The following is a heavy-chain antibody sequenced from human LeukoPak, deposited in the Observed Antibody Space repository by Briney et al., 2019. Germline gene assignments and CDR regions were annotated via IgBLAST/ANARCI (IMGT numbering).Heavy chain of an antibody. V-gene: IGHV3-23*01. Sequence: PGGSLRLSCAAPGFTFKNYAMSWVRQTPGMGLEWVSAISDNDGSTYYTDSVKGRVTISRDNSKDTVYLQMNNLRAADTALYFCVRHDSYIPFWGQGSLVTVSS. D-gene: IGHD5-18*01. CDR1: GFTFKNYA. J-gene: IGHJ1*01. CDR3: VRHDSYIPF. CDR2: ISDNDGST.